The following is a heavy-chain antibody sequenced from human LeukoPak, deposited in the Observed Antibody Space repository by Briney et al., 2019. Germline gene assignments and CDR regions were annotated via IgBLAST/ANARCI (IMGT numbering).Heavy chain of an antibody. CDR1: GFNFNDFG. Sequence: GGSLRLSCAASGFNFNDFGMSWVRQVPGKGLEWVAGIIWSGGSVGYADSVKGRFTISRDNAQNSLYLQMNTLRAEDTALYYGALKFTGDYYYMDVWGKGTTVTVSS. CDR3: ALKFTGDYYYMDV. CDR2: IIWSGGSV. J-gene: IGHJ6*03. V-gene: IGHV3-20*04. D-gene: IGHD1-14*01.